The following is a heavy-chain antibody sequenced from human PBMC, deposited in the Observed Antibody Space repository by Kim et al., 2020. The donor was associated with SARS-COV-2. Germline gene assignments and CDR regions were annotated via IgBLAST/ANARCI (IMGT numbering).Heavy chain of an antibody. V-gene: IGHV3-33*01. D-gene: IGHD6-19*01. Sequence: YYADSVKGRFTISRDKTKNTVELQMNSLRVEDTAVYYCARDLSLGWSFDYWGQGTLVTVSS. J-gene: IGHJ4*02. CDR3: ARDLSLGWSFDY.